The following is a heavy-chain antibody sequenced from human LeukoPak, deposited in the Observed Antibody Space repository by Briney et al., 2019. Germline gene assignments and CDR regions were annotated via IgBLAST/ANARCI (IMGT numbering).Heavy chain of an antibody. Sequence: GGSLRLSCAASGFIFDDYAMHWVRQAPGKGLEWVSVIYSGGSTYYADSVKGRFTISRDNSKNTLYLQMNSLRAEDTAIYYCAKTARYSSGPNDAFDIWGQGTMVTVSS. CDR2: IYSGGST. V-gene: IGHV3-23*03. D-gene: IGHD6-19*01. CDR1: GFIFDDYA. CDR3: AKTARYSSGPNDAFDI. J-gene: IGHJ3*02.